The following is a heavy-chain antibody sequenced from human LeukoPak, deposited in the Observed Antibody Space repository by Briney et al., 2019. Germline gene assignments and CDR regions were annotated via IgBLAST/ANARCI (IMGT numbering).Heavy chain of an antibody. CDR2: IKSKTDGGTT. J-gene: IGHJ4*02. V-gene: IGHV3-15*01. CDR3: TTDGY. Sequence: PGGSLRLSCAASGFTFSTAWMSWVRQAPGKGLEWVARIKSKTDGGTTDYAAPVKGRFTISRDDSKYTLYLQMNSMKTEDTAVYYCTTDGYWGQGTLVTVSS. CDR1: GFTFSTAW.